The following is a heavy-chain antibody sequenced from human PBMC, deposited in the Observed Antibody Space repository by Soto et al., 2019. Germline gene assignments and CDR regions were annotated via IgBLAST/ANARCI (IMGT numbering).Heavy chain of an antibody. Sequence: EVQMLQSGGGLVQPGGSLRLSCAASGFTFTTYAMSWVRQAPGKGLEWVSGISGSGDRTHYADSVKGRFIISRDNSKNTLHLQMDSRRAEDTAVYYCAKASTYEYVWGSFRYYFDHWGQGALLTVSS. D-gene: IGHD3-16*02. CDR2: ISGSGDRT. V-gene: IGHV3-23*01. CDR1: GFTFTTYA. CDR3: AKASTYEYVWGSFRYYFDH. J-gene: IGHJ4*01.